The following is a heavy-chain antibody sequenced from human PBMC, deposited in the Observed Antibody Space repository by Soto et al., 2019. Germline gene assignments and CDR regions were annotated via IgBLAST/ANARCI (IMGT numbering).Heavy chain of an antibody. Sequence: PSETLSLTCAVYGGSFSGYYWSWIRQPPGKGLEWIGYIYYSGSTNYNPSLKSRVTISVDTSKIQFSLKLSSVTAADTAVYYCARETYYYGSGSRAGAFDIWGQGTMVTVSS. CDR3: ARETYYYGSGSRAGAFDI. D-gene: IGHD3-10*01. CDR2: IYYSGST. V-gene: IGHV4-59*01. J-gene: IGHJ3*02. CDR1: GGSFSGYY.